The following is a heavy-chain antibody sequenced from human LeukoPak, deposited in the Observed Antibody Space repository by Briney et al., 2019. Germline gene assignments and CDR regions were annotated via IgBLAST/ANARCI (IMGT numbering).Heavy chain of an antibody. V-gene: IGHV3-11*01. CDR1: GFTFSDYY. J-gene: IGHJ4*02. Sequence: GGSLRLSCAASGFTFSDYYMSGIRQAPGKALEWVSYISSSGSTIYYADSVKGRFTISRDNAKNSLYLQMNSLRAEDTAVYYCARDLSLFGSSSRRFDYWGQGTLVTVSS. D-gene: IGHD6-6*01. CDR2: ISSSGSTI. CDR3: ARDLSLFGSSSRRFDY.